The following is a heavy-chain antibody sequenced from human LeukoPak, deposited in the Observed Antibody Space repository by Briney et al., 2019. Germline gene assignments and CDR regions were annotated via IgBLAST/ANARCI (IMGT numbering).Heavy chain of an antibody. CDR3: ARAITWGLYYYYGMDV. CDR2: MNPNSGNT. CDR1: GYTFTSYD. V-gene: IGHV1-8*01. J-gene: IGHJ6*02. D-gene: IGHD7-27*01. Sequence: ASVKVSCKASGYTFTSYDINWVRQATGQGLEWMGWMNPNSGNTGYAQKFQGRVTMTRNTSISTAYMELSSLRSEDTAVYYRARAITWGLYYYYGMDVWGQGTTVTVSS.